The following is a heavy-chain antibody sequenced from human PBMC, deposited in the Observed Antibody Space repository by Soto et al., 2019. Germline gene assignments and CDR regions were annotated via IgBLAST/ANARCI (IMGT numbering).Heavy chain of an antibody. CDR2: IYTSGST. V-gene: IGHV4-4*07. D-gene: IGHD6-13*01. CDR1: GGSISSYY. Sequence: QVQLQESGPGLVKPSETLSLTCTVSGGSISSYYWSWIRQPAGKGLEWIGRIYTSGSTNYNPSLTSRVTMSVDTSKNQFSLKLSSVTAADTAVYYCARVQWGSSSWYGVDWFDPWGQGTLVTVSS. CDR3: ARVQWGSSSWYGVDWFDP. J-gene: IGHJ5*02.